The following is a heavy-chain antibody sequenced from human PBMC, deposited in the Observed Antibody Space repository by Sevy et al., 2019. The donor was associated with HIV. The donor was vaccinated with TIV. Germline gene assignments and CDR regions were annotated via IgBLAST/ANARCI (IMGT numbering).Heavy chain of an antibody. CDR2: ISGSGFST. Sequence: GGSLRLSCAASGFTLSRTGMIWVRQAPGKGLEWVSGISGSGFSTNYADSVKGRFTISRDNSKNTPYLQMNSLRGEDTAVYYCAKDPDDTYDYGEHSDYWGQGTLVTVSS. J-gene: IGHJ4*02. D-gene: IGHD4-17*01. CDR1: GFTLSRTG. CDR3: AKDPDDTYDYGEHSDY. V-gene: IGHV3-23*01.